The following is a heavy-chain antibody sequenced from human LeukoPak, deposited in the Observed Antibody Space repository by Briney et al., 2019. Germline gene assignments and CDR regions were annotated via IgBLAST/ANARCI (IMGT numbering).Heavy chain of an antibody. CDR1: GFTFSSYT. J-gene: IGHJ6*03. CDR3: ARGEHSYGPLDYYYYMDV. CDR2: ISSSGSYI. D-gene: IGHD5-18*01. Sequence: GGSLRLSCAASGFTFSSYTMNWVRQAPGKGLEWVSSISSSGSYIYYADSVKGRFTISRDNAKNSLYLQMNSLRAEETAVYFCARGEHSYGPLDYYYYMDVWGKGGPVTVSS. V-gene: IGHV3-21*01.